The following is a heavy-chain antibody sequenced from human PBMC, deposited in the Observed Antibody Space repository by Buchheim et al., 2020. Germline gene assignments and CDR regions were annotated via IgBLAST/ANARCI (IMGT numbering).Heavy chain of an antibody. Sequence: QVQLQESGPGLVKPSQTLSLTCTVSGGSISSGGYYWSWIRQHPGKGLEWIGYIYYSGSTYYTPSLKSRVTISVDTSKNQFSLKLSSVTAADTAVYYCARGSVVVPAATVNWFDPWGQGTL. D-gene: IGHD2-2*01. J-gene: IGHJ5*02. CDR3: ARGSVVVPAATVNWFDP. CDR2: IYYSGST. CDR1: GGSISSGGYY. V-gene: IGHV4-31*03.